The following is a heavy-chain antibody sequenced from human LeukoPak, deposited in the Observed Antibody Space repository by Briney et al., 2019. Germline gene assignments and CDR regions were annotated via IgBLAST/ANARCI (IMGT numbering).Heavy chain of an antibody. Sequence: GESLKISCKGSGYSFTSYWIGWERQMPGKGLEWMGIIYPGDSDTRYSPSFQGQVTISADKSISTAYLQWSSLKASDTAMYYCARHLGTRPGARWFDPWGQGTLDTVSS. V-gene: IGHV5-51*01. CDR3: ARHLGTRPGARWFDP. CDR1: GYSFTSYW. CDR2: IYPGDSDT. J-gene: IGHJ5*02. D-gene: IGHD1-1*01.